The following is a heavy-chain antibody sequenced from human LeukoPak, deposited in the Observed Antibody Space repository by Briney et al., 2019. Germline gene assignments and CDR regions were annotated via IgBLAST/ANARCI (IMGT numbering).Heavy chain of an antibody. V-gene: IGHV3-33*01. Sequence: GRSLRLSCAASGFTFSSDGMHWVRQAPGKRREWVAVIWYDGSNKYYADSVKGRFTISRDNSKNTLYLQMNSLRAEDTAVYYRARDRVGASDWGQGTLVTVSS. CDR1: GFTFSSDG. D-gene: IGHD1-26*01. CDR2: IWYDGSNK. CDR3: ARDRVGASD. J-gene: IGHJ4*02.